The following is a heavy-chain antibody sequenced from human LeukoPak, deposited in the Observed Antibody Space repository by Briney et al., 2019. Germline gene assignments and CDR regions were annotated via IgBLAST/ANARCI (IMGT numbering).Heavy chain of an antibody. D-gene: IGHD3-9*01. CDR2: ILYYGSNK. J-gene: IGHJ6*02. CDR1: GVTSTGYD. V-gene: IGHV3-30*18. Sequence: GRTPRPSCAPSGVTSTGYDMHSVRESPSHRLGWVTGILYYGSNKYYADSVKGRFNISRDNFKNTLYLQMNSLRAEDTAVYYCAKEAARYFDTYGMDVWGQGATVTVSS. CDR3: AKEAARYFDTYGMDV.